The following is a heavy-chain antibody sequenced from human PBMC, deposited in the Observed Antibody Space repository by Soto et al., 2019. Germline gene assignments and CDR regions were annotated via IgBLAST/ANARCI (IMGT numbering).Heavy chain of an antibody. CDR1: GYTFTSYN. D-gene: IGHD3-3*01. CDR2: SNSNSGNS. V-gene: IGHV1-8*01. Sequence: ASVKVSCKASGYTFTSYNINWVRQAPGQGLEWVAGSNSNSGNSDHAQKFRGRLTVTRDTSISTAYMELSSLRSDDTAVYYCVLLGVFDHWGQGTLVTVYS. J-gene: IGHJ4*02. CDR3: VLLGVFDH.